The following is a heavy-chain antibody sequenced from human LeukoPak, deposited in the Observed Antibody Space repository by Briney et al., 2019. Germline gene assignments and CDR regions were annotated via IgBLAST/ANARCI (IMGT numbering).Heavy chain of an antibody. D-gene: IGHD2-2*01. V-gene: IGHV3-23*01. CDR3: ANSRVPYYFDY. J-gene: IGHJ4*02. CDR2: ISGSGGST. Sequence: GGSLRLSCAASGFTFSSYAMSWVRQAPGKGLEWVSAISGSGGSTYYADSVKGRFTISRDNSKNTLYLQMNSLRAKDTAVYYCANSRVPYYFDYWGQGTLVTVSS. CDR1: GFTFSSYA.